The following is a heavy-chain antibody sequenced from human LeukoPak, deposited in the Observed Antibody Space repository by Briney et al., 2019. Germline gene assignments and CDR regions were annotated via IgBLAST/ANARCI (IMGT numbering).Heavy chain of an antibody. CDR2: ISAYNGNT. Sequence: ASVKVPCKASGYTFTSYGISWVRQAPGQGLEWMGWISAYNGNTNYAQKLQGRVTMTTDTSTSTAYMELRSLRSDDTAVYYCARSDSQYYYYGMDVWGQGTTVTVSS. D-gene: IGHD3-22*01. CDR3: ARSDSQYYYYGMDV. J-gene: IGHJ6*02. CDR1: GYTFTSYG. V-gene: IGHV1-18*01.